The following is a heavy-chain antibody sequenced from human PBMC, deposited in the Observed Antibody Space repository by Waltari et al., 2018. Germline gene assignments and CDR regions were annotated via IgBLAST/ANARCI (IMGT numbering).Heavy chain of an antibody. J-gene: IGHJ4*02. CDR3: ARAPGYKGYFDY. Sequence: QMQLQGRGAGLLRPSETLSLTRAVSDGSFSGYYWSWMRHSPGKGLEWIGDVNHGVDTNYSPSLESRVTISVDMSKNQFSLKMRSVTAADTAIYYCARAPGYKGYFDYWGRGTLVTVSS. CDR1: DGSFSGYY. D-gene: IGHD5-12*01. CDR2: VNHGVDT. V-gene: IGHV4-34*01.